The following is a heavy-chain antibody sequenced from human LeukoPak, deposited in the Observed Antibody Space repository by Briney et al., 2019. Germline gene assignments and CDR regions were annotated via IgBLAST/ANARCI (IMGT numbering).Heavy chain of an antibody. J-gene: IGHJ4*02. Sequence: GGSLRLSCAAPGFTFSSYGMHWVRQAPGKGLEWVAVIWYDGSNKYYADSVKGRFTISRDNSKNTLYLQMNSLRAEDTAVYYCAKGSVSYYFDYWGQGTLVTVSS. CDR1: GFTFSSYG. V-gene: IGHV3-33*06. D-gene: IGHD5/OR15-5a*01. CDR2: IWYDGSNK. CDR3: AKGSVSYYFDY.